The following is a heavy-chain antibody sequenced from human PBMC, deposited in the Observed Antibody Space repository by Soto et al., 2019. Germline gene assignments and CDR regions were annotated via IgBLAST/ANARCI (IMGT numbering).Heavy chain of an antibody. CDR2: ISSNGGST. Sequence: GGSLRLSCSASGFTFSSYAMHWVRQAPGKGLEYVSAISSNGGSTYYADSVKGRFTISRDNSKNTLYLQMSSLRAEDTAVYYCVLPSSYSSSWYPEHGMDVWGQGTTVTVSS. D-gene: IGHD6-13*01. CDR3: VLPSSYSSSWYPEHGMDV. V-gene: IGHV3-64D*08. CDR1: GFTFSSYA. J-gene: IGHJ6*02.